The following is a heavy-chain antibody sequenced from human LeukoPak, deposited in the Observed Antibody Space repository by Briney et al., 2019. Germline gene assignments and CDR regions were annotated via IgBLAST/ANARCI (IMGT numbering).Heavy chain of an antibody. D-gene: IGHD2/OR15-2a*01. V-gene: IGHV4-59*01. J-gene: IGHJ6*02. CDR1: GGSISSYY. CDR3: ARDRPPLEYGTGGMDV. CDR2: IYYSGST. Sequence: SETLSLTCTVSGGSISSYYWSWIRQPPGKGLEWIGYIYYSGSTNYNPSLKSRVTISVDTSKNQFSLKLSSVTAADTAVYYCARDRPPLEYGTGGMDVWGQGTTVTVSS.